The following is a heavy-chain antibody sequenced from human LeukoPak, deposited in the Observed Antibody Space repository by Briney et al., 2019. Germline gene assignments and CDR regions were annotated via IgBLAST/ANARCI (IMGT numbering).Heavy chain of an antibody. D-gene: IGHD6-6*01. CDR3: AKGSQLGDAFDI. Sequence: GGSLRLSCAASGFNFSTYWMGWVRQAPGKGLEWVANIKADGSEKYYVDSVRGRLTISRDNSKNSLYLQMNSLRTEDTALYYCAKGSQLGDAFDIWGQGTMVTVSS. J-gene: IGHJ3*02. V-gene: IGHV3-7*03. CDR2: IKADGSEK. CDR1: GFNFSTYW.